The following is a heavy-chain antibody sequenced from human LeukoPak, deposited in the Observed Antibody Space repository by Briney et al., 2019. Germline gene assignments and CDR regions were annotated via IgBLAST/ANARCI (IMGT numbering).Heavy chain of an antibody. CDR2: MNPNSGNT. D-gene: IGHD3-10*01. CDR1: GYTFTSYD. V-gene: IGHV1-8*01. J-gene: IGHJ4*02. Sequence: ASVKVSCKASGYTFTSYDINWVRQATGQGLEWMGWMNPNSGNTGYAQKFQGRVTMTRNTSISTAYTELSSLRSEDTAVYYCARGRGSAQVRGKRVEYWGQGTLVTVSS. CDR3: ARGRGSAQVRGKRVEY.